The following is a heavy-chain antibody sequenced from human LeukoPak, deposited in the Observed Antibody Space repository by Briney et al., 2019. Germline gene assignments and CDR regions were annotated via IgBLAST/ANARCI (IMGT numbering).Heavy chain of an antibody. D-gene: IGHD3-22*01. CDR1: GGSFSGYY. J-gene: IGHJ4*02. CDR3: ARVKRITMIVVVTKEYYFDY. V-gene: IGHV4-34*01. Sequence: SETLSLTCAVYGGSFSGYYWSWIRQPPGEGLGWIGVINHSGSTNYNPPLKSRVTISVDTSKNQFSLKLSSLTAADTAVYYCARVKRITMIVVVTKEYYFDYWGQGTLVTVSS. CDR2: INHSGST.